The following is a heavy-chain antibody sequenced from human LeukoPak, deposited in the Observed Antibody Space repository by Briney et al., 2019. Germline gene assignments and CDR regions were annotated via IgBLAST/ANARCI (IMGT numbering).Heavy chain of an antibody. CDR2: IYYSGST. V-gene: IGHV4-39*01. D-gene: IGHD3-16*02. Sequence: PSETLSLTCTVSGGSISSSIYCWCWIRQPPGKGLEWIGSIYYSGSTYYNPSLKSRVTISVDTSKNQFSLKLSSVTAADTAVYYCASRRGDYEYVWGPYRLDYWGQGTLVTVSS. CDR3: ASRRGDYEYVWGPYRLDY. CDR1: GGSISSSIYC. J-gene: IGHJ4*02.